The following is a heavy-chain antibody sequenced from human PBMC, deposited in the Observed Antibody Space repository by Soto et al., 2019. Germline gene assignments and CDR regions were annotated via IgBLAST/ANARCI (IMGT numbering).Heavy chain of an antibody. D-gene: IGHD6-13*01. V-gene: IGHV1-69*13. CDR1: GGTFSSYA. CDR3: ARDGGYSSSWHDYYYYYYMDV. J-gene: IGHJ6*03. Sequence: SVKVSCKASGGTFSSYAISWVRQAPGQGLEWMGGIIPIFGTANYAQKFQGRVTITSDESTSTAYMELSSLRSEDTAVYYCARDGGYSSSWHDYYYYYYMDVWGKGTTVTVSS. CDR2: IIPIFGTA.